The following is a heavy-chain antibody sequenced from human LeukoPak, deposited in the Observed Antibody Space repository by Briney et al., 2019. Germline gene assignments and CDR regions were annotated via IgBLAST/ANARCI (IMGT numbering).Heavy chain of an antibody. CDR1: GGSITTSSYY. D-gene: IGHD1-7*01. V-gene: IGHV4-39*01. CDR3: AKTTRASIRSAFDI. CDR2: TSHSGTT. Sequence: SETLPLTCTVSGGSITTSSYYWGWVRQPPGKGLEWIGCTSHSGTTFYSPSLRSRVSISVDTSNSQFSLKLSSMTATDTAVYYCAKTTRASIRSAFDIWGQGTLVTVSS. J-gene: IGHJ3*02.